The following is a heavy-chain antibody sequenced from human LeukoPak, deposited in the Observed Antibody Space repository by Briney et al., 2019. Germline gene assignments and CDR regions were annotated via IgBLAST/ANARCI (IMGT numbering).Heavy chain of an antibody. CDR3: AKDRITMIVVVTDY. CDR2: ISGSGGST. D-gene: IGHD3-22*01. V-gene: IGHV3-23*01. CDR1: GSTFSSYA. Sequence: GGSLRLSCAASGSTFSSYAMSWVRQAPGKGLEWVSAISGSGGSTYYADSVKGRFTISRDNSKNTLYLRMNSLRAEDTAVYYCAKDRITMIVVVTDYWGQGTLVTVSP. J-gene: IGHJ4*02.